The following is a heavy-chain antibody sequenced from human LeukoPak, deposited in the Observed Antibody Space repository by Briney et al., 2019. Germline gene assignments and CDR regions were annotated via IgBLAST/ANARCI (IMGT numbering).Heavy chain of an antibody. Sequence: SETLSLTCDVSGVSINTCCYYWTWIRQPPGKGLEWIGYKYYSGSTRYNSSLRSRLTISLDTSKNQFSLRLTSVAAADTAVYYCARGRSYGFDFDSWGPGTLVIVSS. CDR2: KYYSGST. CDR3: ARGRSYGFDFDS. V-gene: IGHV4-61*01. J-gene: IGHJ4*02. D-gene: IGHD5-18*01. CDR1: GVSINTCCYY.